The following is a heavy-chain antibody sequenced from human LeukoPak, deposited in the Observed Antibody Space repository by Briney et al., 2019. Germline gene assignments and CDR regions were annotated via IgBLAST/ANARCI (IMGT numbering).Heavy chain of an antibody. D-gene: IGHD3-10*01. CDR3: ASLWFGELFPTLGFDP. CDR2: IYYSGST. V-gene: IGHV4-39*07. Sequence: SDTLSLTCTVSGGSISIYYWGCTRQPPGKGLEWIVIIYYSGSTYYNPSLKRRVTLSLGTSKNQFYLKLSSVTAADTAAYYCASLWFGELFPTLGFDPWGQGTLVTVSS. J-gene: IGHJ5*02. CDR1: GGSISIYY.